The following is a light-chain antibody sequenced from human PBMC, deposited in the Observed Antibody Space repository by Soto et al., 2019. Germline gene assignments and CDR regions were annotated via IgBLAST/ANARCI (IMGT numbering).Light chain of an antibody. CDR2: GAS. CDR3: QQLNGYLELT. Sequence: EIVMTQSPATLSVSPGERATLSCRASQSVRGNLAWYQQKPGQSPRLLIYGASSRATGIPVRFSGSGSGTEFTLTISSLQSEDFATYYCQQLNGYLELTFGGGTKVDIK. J-gene: IGKJ4*01. V-gene: IGKV3-15*01. CDR1: QSVRGN.